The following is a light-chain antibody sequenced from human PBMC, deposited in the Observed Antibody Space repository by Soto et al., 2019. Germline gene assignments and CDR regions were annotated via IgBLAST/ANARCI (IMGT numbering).Light chain of an antibody. Sequence: EIVMTQSPATLSVSPGERVTLSCRASQSVSSNLAWYQQKPGQAPRLLIYGASTRATGIPARFSGSGSGTEFTLTISSQQSEDFAVYYCQQYNNWPPTFGQGTKVDIK. CDR2: GAS. CDR3: QQYNNWPPT. J-gene: IGKJ1*01. V-gene: IGKV3-15*01. CDR1: QSVSSN.